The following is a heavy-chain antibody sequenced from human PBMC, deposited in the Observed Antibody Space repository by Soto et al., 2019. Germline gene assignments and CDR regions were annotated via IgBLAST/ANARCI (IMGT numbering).Heavy chain of an antibody. V-gene: IGHV4-34*01. CDR3: ARPRPFYNSPWPISDRNHWFDS. D-gene: IGHD1-1*01. Sequence: PSETLSLTCAVHGGSFSGYFWTWLRQPPGKGLEWIGEINHSGDTNYNPSLKSRLTISLDTSKSQFSLHLTSLTAADTAVYYCARPRPFYNSPWPISDRNHWFDSWGQGTLVTVSS. CDR1: GGSFSGYF. CDR2: INHSGDT. J-gene: IGHJ5*01.